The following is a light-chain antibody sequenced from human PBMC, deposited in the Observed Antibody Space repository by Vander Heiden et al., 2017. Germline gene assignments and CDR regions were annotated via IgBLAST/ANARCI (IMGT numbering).Light chain of an antibody. CDR1: QGISSY. CDR3: QQLNSYPGT. V-gene: IGKV1-9*01. J-gene: IGKJ3*01. Sequence: DIQLTQSPSFLSASVGDRVTITGRASQGISSYLAWYQQKPGKAPKLLIYAASTLQSGVPSRFSGSGSGTEFTLTISSLQPEDFATYYCQQLNSYPGTFGPGTKVDIK. CDR2: AAS.